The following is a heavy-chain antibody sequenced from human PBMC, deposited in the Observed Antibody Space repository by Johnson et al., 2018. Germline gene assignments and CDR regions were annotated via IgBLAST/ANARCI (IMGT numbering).Heavy chain of an antibody. Sequence: VQLVQSGGGLVKPGGSLRLSCAASGFTFDDYAMHWVRQAPGKGLEWVSGINWNSGMIGYADSVKGRFPISRENAKNSRYLQMKSLRVEDTALYFWAKCYSGGWYTYVRYWGQGTLVTVSS. CDR3: AKCYSGGWYTYVRY. D-gene: IGHD6-19*01. CDR1: GFTFDDYA. V-gene: IGHV3-9*01. CDR2: INWNSGMI. J-gene: IGHJ1*01.